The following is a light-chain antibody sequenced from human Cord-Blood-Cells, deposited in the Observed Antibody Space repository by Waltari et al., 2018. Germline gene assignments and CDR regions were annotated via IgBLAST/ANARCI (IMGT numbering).Light chain of an antibody. CDR2: KDS. V-gene: IGLV3-27*01. Sequence: SYELTQPSSVSVSPGQTARITCSGDVLAKKYARWFQQKPGQAPVLVIYKDSERPSGIPERFSGSSAGTTGTLTSSGAQVEDEADYYCYSAADNNWVFGGGTKLTGL. CDR3: YSAADNNWV. CDR1: VLAKKY. J-gene: IGLJ3*02.